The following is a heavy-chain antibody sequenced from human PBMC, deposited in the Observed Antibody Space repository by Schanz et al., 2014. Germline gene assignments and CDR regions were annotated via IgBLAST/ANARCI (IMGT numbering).Heavy chain of an antibody. J-gene: IGHJ5*02. V-gene: IGHV3-33*08. CDR3: ARGRVLES. D-gene: IGHD1-1*01. CDR1: GFTFSTHA. CDR2: IWYDGSNK. Sequence: QVQLVESGGGVVQPGGSLRLSCAASGFTFSTHAMHWVRQAPGKGLEWVAVIWYDGSNKYYADSVKGRFTISRDNSKSTLYVEMNSLRVEDAAVYYCARGRVLESWGQGTLVTVSS.